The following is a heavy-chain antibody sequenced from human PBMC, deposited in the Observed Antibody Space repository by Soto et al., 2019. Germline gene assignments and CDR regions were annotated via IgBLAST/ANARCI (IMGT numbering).Heavy chain of an antibody. D-gene: IGHD4-17*01. CDR2: ISGADGNT. V-gene: IGHV1-3*01. CDR1: GYIFSNYA. Sequence: GASVKVSCKASGYIFSNYAIHWVRQAPGQRLEWMGWISGADGNTRYSPKFQDRLTISTDTSASTAYMELSSLRSEDTAVFYCARDRTTSSTRRFDYWGQGTLVTVSS. CDR3: ARDRTTSSTRRFDY. J-gene: IGHJ4*02.